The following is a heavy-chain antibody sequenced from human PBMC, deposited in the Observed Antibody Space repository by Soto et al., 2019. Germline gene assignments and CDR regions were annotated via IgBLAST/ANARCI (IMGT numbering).Heavy chain of an antibody. V-gene: IGHV3-30*18. CDR3: AKDRHYYDSSGFFDY. Sequence: QVQLVESGGGVVRPGRSLRLSCAASGFTFSSYGMHWVRQAPGKGLEWVAVISYDGSNKYYADSVKGRFTISRDNSKNTLYLQMNSLRAEDTAVYYCAKDRHYYDSSGFFDYWGQGTLVTVSS. CDR2: ISYDGSNK. J-gene: IGHJ4*02. CDR1: GFTFSSYG. D-gene: IGHD3-22*01.